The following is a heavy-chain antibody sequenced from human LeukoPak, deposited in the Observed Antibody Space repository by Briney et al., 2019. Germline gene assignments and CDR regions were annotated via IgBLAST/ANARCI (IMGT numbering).Heavy chain of an antibody. Sequence: SVKVSCKASGGTFSSCAISWVRQAPGQGLEWMGRIIPILGIANYAQKFQGRVTITADKSTSTAYMELSSLRSEDTAVYYCARDTMVRGVIGPFDIWGQGTMVTVSS. D-gene: IGHD3-10*01. CDR1: GGTFSSCA. CDR3: ARDTMVRGVIGPFDI. CDR2: IIPILGIA. V-gene: IGHV1-69*04. J-gene: IGHJ3*02.